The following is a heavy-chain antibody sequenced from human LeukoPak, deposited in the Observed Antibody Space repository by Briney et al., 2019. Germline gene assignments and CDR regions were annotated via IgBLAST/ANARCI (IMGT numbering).Heavy chain of an antibody. CDR2: INPNDGST. CDR1: GYTFTSKH. CDR3: ARDPTMVVVVVSALYGMDV. Sequence: ASVKVSCKASGYTFTSKHIHWVRQAPGQGLEWMGIINPNDGSTTYAQKFQGRVTMTSDTSTSTVYMELSSLRSEDTAVFYCARDPTMVVVVVSALYGMDVWGQGTSVTVPS. V-gene: IGHV1-46*01. J-gene: IGHJ6*02. D-gene: IGHD3-22*01.